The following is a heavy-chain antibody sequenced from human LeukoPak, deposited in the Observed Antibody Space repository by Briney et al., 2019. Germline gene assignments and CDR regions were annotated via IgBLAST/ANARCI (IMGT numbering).Heavy chain of an antibody. CDR2: IKEDGSEI. V-gene: IGHV3-7*03. Sequence: PGGSLRLSCAASGFTFSNYWMNWVRQAPGKGPEWVANIKEDGSEIYYVDSVKGRFTISRDDAKNSLYLQMNSLRAEDTALYHCARNNGMDVWGQGTTVIVSS. CDR1: GFTFSNYW. CDR3: ARNNGMDV. J-gene: IGHJ6*02.